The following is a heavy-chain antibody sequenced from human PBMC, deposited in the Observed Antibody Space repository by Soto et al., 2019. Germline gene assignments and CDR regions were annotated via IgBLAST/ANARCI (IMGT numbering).Heavy chain of an antibody. V-gene: IGHV1-69*06. D-gene: IGHD1-26*01. CDR2: IIPIFGTA. Sequence: QVQLVQSGAEVKKPGSSVKVSCKASGGTFSSYAISWVRQAPGQGLEWMGGIIPIFGTANYAQKFQGRVTITADKPPSTAYMELRSLRSEDTAVYYCAREQIREGGMDVWGQGTTVTVSS. CDR3: AREQIREGGMDV. CDR1: GGTFSSYA. J-gene: IGHJ6*02.